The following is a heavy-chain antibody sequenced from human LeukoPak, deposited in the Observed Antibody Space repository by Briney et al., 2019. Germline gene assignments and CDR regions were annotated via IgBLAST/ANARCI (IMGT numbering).Heavy chain of an antibody. D-gene: IGHD1-26*01. CDR1: GFTFSSYE. CDR2: ISSSGSTI. V-gene: IGHV3-48*03. Sequence: GGSLRLSCAASGFTFSSYEMNWVRQAPGKGLEWVSYISSSGSTIYYADSVKGRFTISRDNAKNSLYPQMNSLRAEDTAVYYCARESGSGSYFGYFDYWGQGTLVTVSS. J-gene: IGHJ4*02. CDR3: ARESGSGSYFGYFDY.